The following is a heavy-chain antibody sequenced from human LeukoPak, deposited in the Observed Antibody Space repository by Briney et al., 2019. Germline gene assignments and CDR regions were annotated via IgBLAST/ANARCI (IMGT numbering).Heavy chain of an antibody. J-gene: IGHJ4*02. CDR1: GGTFSSYA. CDR3: ARDRHGYNSGGFDY. V-gene: IGHV1-69*13. Sequence: GASVKVSCKASGGTFSSYAISWVRQAPGQGLEWMGGILPIFGTANYAQKFQGRVTITADESTSTAYMQLSSLRSEDTAVYYCARDRHGYNSGGFDYWGQGTLVTVSS. D-gene: IGHD5-24*01. CDR2: ILPIFGTA.